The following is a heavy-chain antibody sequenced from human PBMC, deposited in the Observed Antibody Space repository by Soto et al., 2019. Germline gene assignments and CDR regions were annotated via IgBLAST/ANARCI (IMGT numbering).Heavy chain of an antibody. CDR1: GFSFTTGGVG. J-gene: IGHJ3*02. CDR3: ARVDTAIIHDAFDI. CDR2: IYCNEDK. V-gene: IGHV2-5*01. Sequence: QITLKESGPTLLKPTETLTLTCTFSGFSFTTGGVGVGWIRQPPGKALEWLALIYCNEDKLYSPSLKTRITIPNGTSKNPVVPTMANMDPVDTGTYFWARVDTAIIHDAFDIWGQGTLVTVSS. D-gene: IGHD5-18*01.